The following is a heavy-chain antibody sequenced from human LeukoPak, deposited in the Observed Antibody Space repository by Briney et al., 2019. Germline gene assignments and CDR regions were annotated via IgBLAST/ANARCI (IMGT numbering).Heavy chain of an antibody. Sequence: GGSLRLSCAASGFTFSSSAMSWVRQAPGKGLEWVSSISASGGSTYYADTVKGRFIISRDNSKNTLYLQMNSLRAEDTAVYYCAKSPYYYDSSGLNWFDPWGQGTLVTVSS. V-gene: IGHV3-23*01. CDR3: AKSPYYYDSSGLNWFDP. D-gene: IGHD3-22*01. J-gene: IGHJ5*02. CDR1: GFTFSSSA. CDR2: ISASGGST.